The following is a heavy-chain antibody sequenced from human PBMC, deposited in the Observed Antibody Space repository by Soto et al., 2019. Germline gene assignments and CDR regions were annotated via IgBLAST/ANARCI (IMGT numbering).Heavy chain of an antibody. CDR3: ARTWIQPFDL. D-gene: IGHD5-18*01. Sequence: QVQLVQSGAEVQKPGSSVKVSCKASGGTFSSYTISWVRQAPGQGLEWMGRLIPILGIANYAQKFQGRVTITADKSTSTAYMELSSLRSEDTAVYYCARTWIQPFDLWGGGTLVTVSS. J-gene: IGHJ2*01. V-gene: IGHV1-69*02. CDR2: LIPILGIA. CDR1: GGTFSSYT.